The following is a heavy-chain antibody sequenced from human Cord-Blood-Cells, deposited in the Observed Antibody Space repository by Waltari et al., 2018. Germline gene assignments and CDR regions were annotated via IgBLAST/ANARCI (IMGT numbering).Heavy chain of an antibody. V-gene: IGHV3-33*01. CDR1: GFTFSSYG. CDR2: IWYEGSNK. Sequence: QVQLVESGGGVVQPGRSLRLSCAASGFTFSSYGMHWVRQAPGKGVEWLAVIWYEGSNKDYADSVKGRFTISRDNCTNTLYLQMNSLRAEDTAVYYWARDHRSYAFDYWGQGTLVTVSS. CDR3: ARDHRSYAFDY. D-gene: IGHD1-26*01. J-gene: IGHJ4*02.